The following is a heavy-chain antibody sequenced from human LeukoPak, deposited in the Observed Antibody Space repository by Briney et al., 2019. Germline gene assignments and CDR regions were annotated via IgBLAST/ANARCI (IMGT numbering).Heavy chain of an antibody. CDR1: GFSFSSYS. Sequence: GGSLRLSCAASGFSFSSYSMNWDRQAPGKGLEWVSIISSGSSYIFYADSVKGRFTISRDNAKNSLYLQMDSLRAEDTGVYYCARDLHWNSVDYWVQATLVSVSS. J-gene: IGHJ4*02. CDR2: ISSGSSYI. D-gene: IGHD1-7*01. CDR3: ARDLHWNSVDY. V-gene: IGHV3-21*01.